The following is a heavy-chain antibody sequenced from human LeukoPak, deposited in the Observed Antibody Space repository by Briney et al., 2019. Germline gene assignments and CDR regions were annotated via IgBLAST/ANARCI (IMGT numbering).Heavy chain of an antibody. CDR3: ANIQNRYCSGGSCFDYFDY. Sequence: GGSLRLSCAASGFTFSSYAMSWVRQAPGKGLEWVSAISGSGGSTYYADSVKGRFTISRDNSKNTLYLQMNSLRAGDTAGYYCANIQNRYCSGGSCFDYFDYWGQGTLVSVSS. D-gene: IGHD2-15*01. CDR2: ISGSGGST. CDR1: GFTFSSYA. J-gene: IGHJ4*02. V-gene: IGHV3-23*01.